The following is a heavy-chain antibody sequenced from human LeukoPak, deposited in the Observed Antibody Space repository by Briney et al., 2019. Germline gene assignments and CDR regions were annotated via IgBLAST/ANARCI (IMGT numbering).Heavy chain of an antibody. CDR1: GYTFTGYY. CDR3: AKGYCSSTSCHSGYYYYGMDV. D-gene: IGHD2-2*01. Sequence: GASVKVSCKASGYTFTGYYMHWVRQAPGQGLEWMGWINPNSGGTNYAQKFQGRVTITAGESTSTAYMELSSLRSEDTAVYYCAKGYCSSTSCHSGYYYYGMDVWGKGTTVTVSS. V-gene: IGHV1-2*02. J-gene: IGHJ6*04. CDR2: INPNSGGT.